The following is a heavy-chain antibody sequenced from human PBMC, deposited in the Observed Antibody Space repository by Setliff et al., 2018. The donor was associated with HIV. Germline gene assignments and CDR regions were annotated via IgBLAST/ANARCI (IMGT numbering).Heavy chain of an antibody. D-gene: IGHD3-22*01. CDR2: IYTSGGT. CDR3: ARTRGGIVDY. V-gene: IGHV4-4*09. J-gene: IGHJ4*02. CDR1: GDSINSGNYY. Sequence: SETLSLTCTVSGDSINSGNYYWSWIRQHPGKGLEWIGYIYTSGGTNYNPSLKSRVTISVDTSKNQFSLKLSSVTAADTAVYYCARTRGGIVDYWGQGTLVTVSS.